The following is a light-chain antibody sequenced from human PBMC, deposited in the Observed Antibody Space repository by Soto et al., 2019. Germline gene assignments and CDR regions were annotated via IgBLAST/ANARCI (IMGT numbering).Light chain of an antibody. J-gene: IGKJ1*01. CDR1: QSISSNY. V-gene: IGKV3-20*01. Sequence: EIVLTQSPGTLSVSTGERATLSCRASQSISSNYLAWYQQKPGQAPSLLIYGASSRATGIPDRFSGSGSETDFTLSISRLEPEDSAIYYCQQYGSWTFGQGTKVEIK. CDR3: QQYGSWT. CDR2: GAS.